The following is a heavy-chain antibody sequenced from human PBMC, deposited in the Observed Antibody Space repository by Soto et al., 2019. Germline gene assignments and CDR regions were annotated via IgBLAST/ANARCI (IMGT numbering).Heavy chain of an antibody. CDR3: ARGRSRPGY. V-gene: IGHV4-61*08. J-gene: IGHJ4*02. CDR2: VYYTGST. CDR1: CASVSSGDYY. Sequence: SETLSLTCTVSCASVSSGDYYWNWIRQPPGKGLEWIGCVYYTGSTTYNPSLKSRVTISIDTSKNQFSLKLSSVTAADTAVYYCARGRSRPGYWGQGTLVTVSS.